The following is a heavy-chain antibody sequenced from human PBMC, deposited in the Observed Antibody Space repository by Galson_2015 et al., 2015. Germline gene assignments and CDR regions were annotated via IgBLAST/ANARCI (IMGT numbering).Heavy chain of an antibody. CDR3: ARVVVVVAATIDYYYMDV. J-gene: IGHJ6*03. D-gene: IGHD2-15*01. Sequence: NYAQKFQGRVTITADESTSTAYMELSSLRSEDTAVYYCARVVVVVAATIDYYYMDVWGKGTTVTVSS. V-gene: IGHV1-69*01.